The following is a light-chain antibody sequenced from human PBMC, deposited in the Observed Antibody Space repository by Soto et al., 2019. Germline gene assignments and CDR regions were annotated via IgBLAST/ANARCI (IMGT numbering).Light chain of an antibody. CDR3: QSYDSSLSALV. Sequence: AAGYLVHSSQPVPGTAPKLLIYTNSNRPSGVPDRFSGSKSGTSASLAITGLQAADEAHYYCQSYDSSLSALVFGGGTKLTVL. CDR1: AAGYL. J-gene: IGLJ3*02. CDR2: TNS. V-gene: IGLV1-40*01.